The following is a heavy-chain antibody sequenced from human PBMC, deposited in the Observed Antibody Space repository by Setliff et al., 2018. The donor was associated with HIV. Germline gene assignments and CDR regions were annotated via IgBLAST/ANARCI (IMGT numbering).Heavy chain of an antibody. J-gene: IGHJ5*02. CDR3: ARDRHSSGLGSYGP. V-gene: IGHV4-4*07. D-gene: IGHD3-10*01. CDR2: IDSSGTT. CDR1: GGSFGVYR. Sequence: PSETLSLTRTISGGSFGVYRWSWIRQSAGRGLEWIGRIDSSGTTDYKPSLKGRVAISVDTSRNQFSLRVTSVTAADTAVYFCARDRHSSGLGSYGPWGPGILVTVSS.